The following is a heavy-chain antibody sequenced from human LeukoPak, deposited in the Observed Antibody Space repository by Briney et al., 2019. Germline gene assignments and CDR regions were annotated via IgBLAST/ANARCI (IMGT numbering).Heavy chain of an antibody. Sequence: GGSLRLSCAASGFTFSSYTMNWVRQAPGKGLEWVSSISSSTTYIYYADSVEGRFTTSRDNAKNSLYLQLNSLRAEDTAVYYCARGQDYYDSSGYYYALDFWGQGTLVTVSS. D-gene: IGHD3-22*01. CDR1: GFTFSSYT. CDR3: ARGQDYYDSSGYYYALDF. CDR2: ISSSTTYI. V-gene: IGHV3-21*01. J-gene: IGHJ4*02.